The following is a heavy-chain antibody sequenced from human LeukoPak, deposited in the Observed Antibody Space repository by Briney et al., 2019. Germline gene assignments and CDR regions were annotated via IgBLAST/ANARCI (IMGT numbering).Heavy chain of an antibody. J-gene: IGHJ5*02. CDR2: IYSGGST. CDR3: AREWESRGGDRFDP. CDR1: GFTVSSNY. V-gene: IGHV3-53*01. D-gene: IGHD1-26*01. Sequence: GSLRLSCAASGFTVSSNYMSWVRQAPGKGLEWVSVIYSGGSTYYADSVKGRFTISRDNAKNSLYLQMRSLRAEDTAVYYCAREWESRGGDRFDPWGQGTLVTVSS.